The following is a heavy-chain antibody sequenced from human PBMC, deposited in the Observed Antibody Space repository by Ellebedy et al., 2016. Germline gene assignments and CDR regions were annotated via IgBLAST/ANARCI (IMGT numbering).Heavy chain of an antibody. CDR1: GFTFSSYG. CDR3: TTVSIQLWVFDY. CDR2: IKSKTDGGTT. V-gene: IGHV3-15*01. D-gene: IGHD5-18*01. Sequence: GESLKISXAASGFTFSSYGMHWVRQAPGKGLEWVGRIKSKTDGGTTDYAAPVKGRFTISRDDSKNTLYLQMNSLKTEDTAVYYCTTVSIQLWVFDYWGQGTLVTVSS. J-gene: IGHJ4*02.